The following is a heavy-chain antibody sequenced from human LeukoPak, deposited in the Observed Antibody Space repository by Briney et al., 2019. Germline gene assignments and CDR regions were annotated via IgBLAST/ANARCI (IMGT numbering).Heavy chain of an antibody. D-gene: IGHD2-15*01. CDR2: TKPDGTA. Sequence: GGSLRVSCAASGFTFRNYWMGWVRQAQGKGLEWVANTKPDGTAEYADSVRGRFTTSRDNANNFLYLQMNSLRGEDTAVYYCARDGGLHTNFDYWGQGTLVTVSS. J-gene: IGHJ4*02. CDR3: ARDGGLHTNFDY. V-gene: IGHV3-7*01. CDR1: GFTFRNYW.